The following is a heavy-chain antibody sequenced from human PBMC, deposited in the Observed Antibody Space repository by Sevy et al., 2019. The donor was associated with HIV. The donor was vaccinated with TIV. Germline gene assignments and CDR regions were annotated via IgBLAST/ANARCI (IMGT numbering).Heavy chain of an antibody. Sequence: GGSLRLSCAASGFTFSSYAMSWVRQAPGKGLEWVSAISGSGGSTYYADSVKGRFTISRDNSENTLYLQMNSLRAEDTAVYYCAAGGTGYCSGGSCYVAYWGQGTLVTVSS. V-gene: IGHV3-23*01. J-gene: IGHJ4*02. D-gene: IGHD2-15*01. CDR3: AAGGTGYCSGGSCYVAY. CDR2: ISGSGGST. CDR1: GFTFSSYA.